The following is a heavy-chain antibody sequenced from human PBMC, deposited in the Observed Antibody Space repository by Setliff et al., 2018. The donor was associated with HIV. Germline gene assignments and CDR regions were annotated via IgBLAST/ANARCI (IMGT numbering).Heavy chain of an antibody. V-gene: IGHV4-39*07. Sequence: SETLSLTCTVSGGSISSSSHYWGWFRQPPGKGLEWIGSIYYSGGTYYNPSLKSRVTISVDTSKNQFSLKLSSVTAADTAVYYCARVSRGGSSPGWFDPWGQGTLVTVSS. J-gene: IGHJ5*02. CDR2: IYYSGGT. CDR3: ARVSRGGSSPGWFDP. CDR1: GGSISSSSHY. D-gene: IGHD6-6*01.